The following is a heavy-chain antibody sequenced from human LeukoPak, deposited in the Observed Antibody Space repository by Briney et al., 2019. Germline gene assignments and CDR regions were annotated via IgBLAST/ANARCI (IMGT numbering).Heavy chain of an antibody. V-gene: IGHV1-18*01. CDR3: ARQAYSSSHLQH. CDR2: ISAYNGNT. CDR1: GYTFTSYG. D-gene: IGHD6-13*01. J-gene: IGHJ1*01. Sequence: ASVKVSCKASGYTFTSYGISWVRQAPGQGLEWMGWISAYNGNTNYAQKLQGRVTMTTDTSTSTAYMELSSLRSEDTAVYYCARQAYSSSHLQHWGQGTLVTVSS.